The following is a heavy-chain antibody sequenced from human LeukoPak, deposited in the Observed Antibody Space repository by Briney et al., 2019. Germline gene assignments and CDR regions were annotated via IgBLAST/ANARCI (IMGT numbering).Heavy chain of an antibody. J-gene: IGHJ4*02. D-gene: IGHD3-16*01. CDR2: VKQDGSEK. CDR1: GFTFSSYW. Sequence: GGSLRLSCTASGFTFSSYWLSWVRQAPGKGLEWVANVKQDGSEKYYVESVKGRFTISRDNAKNSLYLQMSSLRAEDTAVYYCASSWGQSTIGYWGQGTLVTVSS. CDR3: ASSWGQSTIGY. V-gene: IGHV3-7*01.